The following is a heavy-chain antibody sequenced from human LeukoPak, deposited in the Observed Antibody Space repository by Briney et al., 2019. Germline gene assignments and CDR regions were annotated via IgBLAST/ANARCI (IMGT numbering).Heavy chain of an antibody. CDR3: AKDYIVVVVAAMSWFDP. V-gene: IGHV3-11*04. J-gene: IGHJ5*02. Sequence: PGGSLRLSCAASGFTFSDYCMSWIRQAPGKGLEWVSYISSSGSTIYYADSVKGRFTISRDNAKNSLYLQMNSLRAEDTAVYYCAKDYIVVVVAAMSWFDPWGQGTLVTVSS. CDR1: GFTFSDYC. D-gene: IGHD2-2*01. CDR2: ISSSGSTI.